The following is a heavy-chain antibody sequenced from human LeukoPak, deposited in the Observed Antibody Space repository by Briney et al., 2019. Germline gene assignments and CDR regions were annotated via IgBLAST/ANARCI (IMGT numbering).Heavy chain of an antibody. D-gene: IGHD6-13*01. CDR3: ARERYSSSWYVDY. CDR1: GGPINNYY. CDR2: IYYSGST. V-gene: IGHV4-59*01. Sequence: SETLSLTCTVSGGPINNYYWSWIRQPPGKGLEWIGNIYYSGSTIYDPSLKSRVTISLDTSKNQFSLKLNSVTAADTAVYYCARERYSSSWYVDYWGQGTLVTASS. J-gene: IGHJ4*02.